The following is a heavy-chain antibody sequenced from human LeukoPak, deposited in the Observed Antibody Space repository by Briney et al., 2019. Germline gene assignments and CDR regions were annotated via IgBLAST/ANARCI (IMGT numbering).Heavy chain of an antibody. J-gene: IGHJ3*02. CDR1: GASISFYY. D-gene: IGHD6-13*01. Sequence: SETLSLTCTVSGASISFYYWSWIRQPPGKGLEWIGYIYYSGSTNYNPSLKSRVTMSIDTSKNQFSLNLNSVTAADTAVYYCALDSSGWSDDSFDIWGHETMVTVSS. CDR2: IYYSGST. V-gene: IGHV4-59*01. CDR3: ALDSSGWSDDSFDI.